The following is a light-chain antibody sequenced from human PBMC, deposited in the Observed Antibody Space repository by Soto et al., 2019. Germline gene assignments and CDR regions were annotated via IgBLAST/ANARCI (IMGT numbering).Light chain of an antibody. Sequence: QSVLTQPPSASGTPGQRVNISCSGSSSNIGSNYVYWYRQFPGTAPKLLIQRNTQRPSGVPARFSGSKSGTSASLAISGLRSEDEADYYCGGWDDSLSGPVFGGGTKVTVL. V-gene: IGLV1-47*01. CDR1: SSNIGSNY. CDR3: GGWDDSLSGPV. J-gene: IGLJ2*01. CDR2: RNT.